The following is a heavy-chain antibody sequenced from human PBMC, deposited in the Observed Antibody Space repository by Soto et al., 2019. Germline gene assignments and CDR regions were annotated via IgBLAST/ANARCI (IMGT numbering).Heavy chain of an antibody. CDR3: ARDGGRHSGGIDY. CDR2: IIPIIGKA. D-gene: IGHD1-26*01. J-gene: IGHJ4*02. CDR1: GGTFSSYS. Sequence: QVQLVQPGAEVKKPGSSVKVSCKASGGTFSSYSINWVRQAPGQGLEWMAEIIPIIGKANYAQKFQGRVTIAADESTSTAYMELSSLRSEDTAVYYCARDGGRHSGGIDYWGQGTLVTVSS. V-gene: IGHV1-69*01.